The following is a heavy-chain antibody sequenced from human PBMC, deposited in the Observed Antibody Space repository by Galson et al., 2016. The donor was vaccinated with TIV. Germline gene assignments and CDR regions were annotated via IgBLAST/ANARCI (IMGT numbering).Heavy chain of an antibody. V-gene: IGHV1-24*01. Sequence: SVKVSCKVSGYRLSKLSMYWVRQAPGKGLEWMGGYDRENGERVHTQKFQGRVTMTTDTSASTAHMELRNLRSDDTAVYYCARNLEQGVVVLPSAITNWFDPWGQGSLVTVSS. CDR3: ARNLEQGVVVLPSAITNWFDP. D-gene: IGHD2-2*01. CDR2: YDRENGER. J-gene: IGHJ5*02. CDR1: GYRLSKLS.